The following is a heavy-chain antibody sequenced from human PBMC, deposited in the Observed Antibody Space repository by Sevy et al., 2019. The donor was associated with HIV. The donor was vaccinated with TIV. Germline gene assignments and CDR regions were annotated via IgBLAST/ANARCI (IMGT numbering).Heavy chain of an antibody. CDR1: GFTFSSYG. CDR3: AKDLYGYYYDSSGKGAIDY. Sequence: GGSLRLSCAASGFTFSSYGMHWDRQAPGKGLEWVAFIRYDGSNKYYAYSVKGRFTISRDNSKNTLYLQMNSLRAEDTAVYYCAKDLYGYYYDSSGKGAIDYWGQGTLVTVSS. D-gene: IGHD3-22*01. V-gene: IGHV3-30*02. J-gene: IGHJ4*02. CDR2: IRYDGSNK.